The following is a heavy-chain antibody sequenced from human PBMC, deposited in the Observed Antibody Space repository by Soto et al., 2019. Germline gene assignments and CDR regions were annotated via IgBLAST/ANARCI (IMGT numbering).Heavy chain of an antibody. J-gene: IGHJ4*02. D-gene: IGHD3-3*01. CDR1: GFSLTTSGVG. V-gene: IGHV2-5*02. CDR3: AHRILRTVFGLVTTTAIYFDF. Sequence: QITLNESGPTVVNPAETLTLTCTFSGFSLTTSGVGVGWIRQSPEKAPEWLALIYWDDDKRYSASLKSRLTITKDTSKNQVVLTMASVDPADTATYYCAHRILRTVFGLVTTTAIYFDFWGQGTPVVVSS. CDR2: IYWDDDK.